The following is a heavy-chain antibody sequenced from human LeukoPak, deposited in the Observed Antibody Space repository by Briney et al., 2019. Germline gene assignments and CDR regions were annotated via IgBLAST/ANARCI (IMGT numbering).Heavy chain of an antibody. CDR1: GFTFNFYA. CDR3: VRVPGPSGTSWYYFDY. CDR2: ITGSGGST. Sequence: PGGSLRLSCAASGFTFNFYAMSWVRQAPGKGLEWVSAITGSGGSTYYADSVKGRFTISRDNSKNTLYLEMNSLRAEDTALYYCVRVPGPSGTSWYYFDYWGQGTLVTVSS. V-gene: IGHV3-23*01. J-gene: IGHJ4*02. D-gene: IGHD2-2*01.